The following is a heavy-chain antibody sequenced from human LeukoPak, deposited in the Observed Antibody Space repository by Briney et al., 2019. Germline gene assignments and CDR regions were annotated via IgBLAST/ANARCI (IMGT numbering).Heavy chain of an antibody. V-gene: IGHV3-21*01. D-gene: IGHD6-19*01. Sequence: GGSLRLSCAASGFTFSSYSMTWVRQAPGKGLEWVSSISSSSSYIYYADSVKGRFTISRDNAKNSLYLQMNSLRAEDTAVYYCARGYSSGYYFDYWGQGTLVTVSS. J-gene: IGHJ4*02. CDR3: ARGYSSGYYFDY. CDR2: ISSSSSYI. CDR1: GFTFSSYS.